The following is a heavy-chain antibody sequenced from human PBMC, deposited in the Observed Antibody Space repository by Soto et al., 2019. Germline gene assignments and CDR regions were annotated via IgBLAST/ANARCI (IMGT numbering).Heavy chain of an antibody. CDR3: ARGNYCDSSGYYDY. Sequence: LETLSRTCTVSGGSISSYYWSWIRQPPGKGLEWIGYIYYSGSTNYNPSLKSRVTISVDTSKNQFSLKLSSVTAADTAVYYCARGNYCDSSGYYDYWGQGTLVTVSS. CDR2: IYYSGST. D-gene: IGHD3-22*01. CDR1: GGSISSYY. V-gene: IGHV4-59*01. J-gene: IGHJ4*02.